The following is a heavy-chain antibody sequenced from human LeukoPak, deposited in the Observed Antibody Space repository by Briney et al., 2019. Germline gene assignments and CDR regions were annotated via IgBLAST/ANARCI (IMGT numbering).Heavy chain of an antibody. J-gene: IGHJ4*02. Sequence: ASVKVSCKTSGYTFIRCGFSWVRQAPGQGLEWIGWIGVFNGNRNYAKSVQGRITLTADTSTNTTYMELRSLTSDDTAVYFCGRDWDWHVQFWGQGTLITVSS. CDR1: GYTFIRCG. CDR2: IGVFNGNR. V-gene: IGHV1-18*01. CDR3: GRDWDWHVQF. D-gene: IGHD1-26*01.